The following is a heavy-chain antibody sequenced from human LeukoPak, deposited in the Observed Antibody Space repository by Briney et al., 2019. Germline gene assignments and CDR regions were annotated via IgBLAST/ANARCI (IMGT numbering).Heavy chain of an antibody. D-gene: IGHD6-13*01. CDR2: INHSGST. J-gene: IGHJ4*02. V-gene: IGHV4-34*01. CDR3: ARGNTAAAGKVYFDY. Sequence: SETLSLTCAVYGGSFSGYYWSWIRQPPGKGLEWIGEINHSGSTNYNPSLKSRVTISVDTSKNQFSLKLSSVTAADTAVYYCARGNTAAAGKVYFDYWGREPWSPSPQ. CDR1: GGSFSGYY.